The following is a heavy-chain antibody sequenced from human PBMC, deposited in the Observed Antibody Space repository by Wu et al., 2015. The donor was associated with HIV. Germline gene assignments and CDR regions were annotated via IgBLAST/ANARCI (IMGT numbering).Heavy chain of an antibody. D-gene: IGHD2-2*01. CDR3: TTGIVVPSTMLGYLDY. Sequence: QVQLVQSGAEVKKPGAPVKVSCKISGYTLSKLSMHWVRQPPGKGLEWMGGFDPAKGETIFAQKFQGRVTMTDDISTDTAYMELSSLRSEDTAIYYCTTGIVVPSTMLGYLDYWGHGRLVTVSS. J-gene: IGHJ4*01. V-gene: IGHV1-24*01. CDR1: GYTLSKLS. CDR2: FDPAKGET.